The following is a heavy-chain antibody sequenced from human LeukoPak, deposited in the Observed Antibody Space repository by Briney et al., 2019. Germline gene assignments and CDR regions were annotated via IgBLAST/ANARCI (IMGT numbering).Heavy chain of an antibody. CDR1: GGSISSSSYY. CDR3: ARGKGWFDP. CDR2: IYYSGST. J-gene: IGHJ5*02. Sequence: SETLSLTCTVSGGSISSSSYYWGWIRQPPGKGLEWIGSIYYSGSTYYNPSLKSRVTISVDTSKNQFSLKLSSVTAADTAVYYCARGKGWFDPWGQGTLVTVSS. V-gene: IGHV4-39*01.